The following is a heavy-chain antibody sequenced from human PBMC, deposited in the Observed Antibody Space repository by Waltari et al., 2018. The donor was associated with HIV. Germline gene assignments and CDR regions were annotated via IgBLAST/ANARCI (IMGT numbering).Heavy chain of an antibody. CDR2: ISGSGGST. CDR1: GFTFSSYA. V-gene: IGHV3-23*01. Sequence: EVQLLESGGGLVQPGGSLRLSCAASGFTFSSYAMSWVRQAPGKGLEWVSTISGSGGSTYYADSLEGRFTISRDNSKNTLFLQMNSLRAEDTAVYYCAKRFCSSSICTPVWYYFDYWGQGALVTVSS. D-gene: IGHD2-2*01. CDR3: AKRFCSSSICTPVWYYFDY. J-gene: IGHJ4*02.